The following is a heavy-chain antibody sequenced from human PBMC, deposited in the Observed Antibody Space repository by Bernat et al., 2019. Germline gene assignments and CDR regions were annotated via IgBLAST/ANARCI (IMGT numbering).Heavy chain of an antibody. D-gene: IGHD6-13*01. J-gene: IGHJ3*02. CDR1: GGSISSYY. Sequence: QVQLQESGPGLVKPSETLSLTCTVSGGSISSYYWSWIRQPPGKGLEWIGYIYYSGSTNYNPSLKSRVTISVDTSKNQFSLKLSSVTAADTAVYYCARRGSSSNYAFDIWGQGTMVTVSS. V-gene: IGHV4-59*08. CDR2: IYYSGST. CDR3: ARRGSSSNYAFDI.